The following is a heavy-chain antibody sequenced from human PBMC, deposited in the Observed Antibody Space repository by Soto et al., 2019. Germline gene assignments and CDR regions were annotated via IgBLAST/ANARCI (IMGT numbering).Heavy chain of an antibody. CDR2: IYYSGST. CDR3: TRALKYGSGIGP. D-gene: IGHD3-10*01. V-gene: IGHV4-31*11. CDR1: VGSISSGAYY. J-gene: IGHJ5*02. Sequence: PWETLSLTCAFSVGSISSGAYYCSWIRQHPGKGLEWIGYIYYSGSTHYNPSLESRVTISVDTSKNQFSLKLSSVTVADTAVYYCTRALKYGSGIGPGGQGNRVSV.